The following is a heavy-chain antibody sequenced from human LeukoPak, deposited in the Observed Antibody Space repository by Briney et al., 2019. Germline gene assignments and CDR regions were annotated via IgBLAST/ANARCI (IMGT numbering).Heavy chain of an antibody. J-gene: IGHJ4*02. V-gene: IGHV1-69*04. CDR2: IIPILGIA. CDR1: GGTFSSYA. CDR3: ARALGYCSGGSCYYDY. D-gene: IGHD2-15*01. Sequence: GASVKVSCKASGGTFSSYAISWVRQAPGQGLEWMGRIIPILGIANYAQKLQGRVTMTTDTSTSTAYMELRSLRSDDTAVYYCARALGYCSGGSCYYDYWGQGTLVTVSS.